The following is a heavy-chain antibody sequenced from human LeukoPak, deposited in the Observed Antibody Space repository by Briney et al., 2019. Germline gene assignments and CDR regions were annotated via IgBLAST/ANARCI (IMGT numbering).Heavy chain of an antibody. CDR3: ARVQYDILTGYPPHWYFDL. V-gene: IGHV3-74*01. J-gene: IGHJ2*01. D-gene: IGHD3-9*01. Sequence: GGSLRLSCAASGFTFSSYWMHWVRQAPGKGLVWVSRINSDGSSTSYADSVKGRFTISRDNAKNTLYLQMNSLRAEDTAVYYCARVQYDILTGYPPHWYFDLWGRGTLVTVSS. CDR2: INSDGSST. CDR1: GFTFSSYW.